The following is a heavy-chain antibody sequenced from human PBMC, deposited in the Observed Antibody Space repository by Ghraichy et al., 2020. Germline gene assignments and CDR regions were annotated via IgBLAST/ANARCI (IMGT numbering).Heavy chain of an antibody. J-gene: IGHJ2*01. CDR1: GGSISGYY. V-gene: IGHV4-59*12. CDR3: ARWITGSRYFDL. D-gene: IGHD3-16*01. CDR2: IYYNGNT. Sequence: SETLSLTCTVSGGSISGYYWNWIRQPPGRGLEWIGYIYYNGNTNYNPSLQSRVTISIDTSRNEFSLKLSPVTAADTAVYYCARWITGSRYFDLWGRGALVTVSS.